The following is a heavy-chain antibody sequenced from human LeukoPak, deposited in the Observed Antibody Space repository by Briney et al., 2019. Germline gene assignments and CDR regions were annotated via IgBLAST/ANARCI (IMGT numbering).Heavy chain of an antibody. Sequence: VASVKVSCKASGYTFTSYGISWVRRAPGQGLEWMGWISAYSGNTNYAQKLQGRVTMTTDTSTSTAYMELRSLRSDDTAVYYCARKVTIVRGIISSKTQSYYGMDVWGQGTTVTVSS. CDR3: ARKVTIVRGIISSKTQSYYGMDV. CDR1: GYTFTSYG. D-gene: IGHD3-10*01. V-gene: IGHV1-18*01. J-gene: IGHJ6*02. CDR2: ISAYSGNT.